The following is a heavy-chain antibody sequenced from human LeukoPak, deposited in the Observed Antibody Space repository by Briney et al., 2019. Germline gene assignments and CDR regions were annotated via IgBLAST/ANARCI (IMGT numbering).Heavy chain of an antibody. V-gene: IGHV3-30-3*01. D-gene: IGHD4-4*01. CDR1: GFTFSSHA. J-gene: IGHJ4*02. CDR3: SKATPTRDGSNPDY. Sequence: GGSLRLSCAASGFTFSSHAVHWVRQAPGKGLEWVAFISYDGNIKYYADSVKGRFTISRDNSKNTLYLQMNSLRAEDTAVYYCSKATPTRDGSNPDYWGQGTLVTVSS. CDR2: ISYDGNIK.